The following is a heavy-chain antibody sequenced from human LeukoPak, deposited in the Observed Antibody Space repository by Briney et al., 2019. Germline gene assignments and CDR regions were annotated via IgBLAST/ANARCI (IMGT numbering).Heavy chain of an antibody. CDR3: ARTTGTRDY. D-gene: IGHD1-1*01. CDR1: GFTFSDYW. Sequence: GGSLRLSCAASGFTFSDYWMSWVRQAPGKGLEWVANIKQDGTEKNYVDSVKGRFIISRDNAKNSLYLQLNSLRDDDTAVYYCARTTGTRDYWGQGTLVTVSS. V-gene: IGHV3-7*03. J-gene: IGHJ4*02. CDR2: IKQDGTEK.